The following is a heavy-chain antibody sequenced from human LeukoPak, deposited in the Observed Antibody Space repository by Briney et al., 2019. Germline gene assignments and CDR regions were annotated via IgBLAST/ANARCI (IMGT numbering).Heavy chain of an antibody. CDR3: ARGGFNMVRGVIIPPNSYFYYMDI. CDR2: ITSGDFV. D-gene: IGHD3-10*01. Sequence: PGGSLRLSCAASGFTFSAYSMTWVRQAPGKGLEWVSSITSGDFVYFADSLKGRFTISRDNGKSSLYLQMNSLRAEDTAVYYCARGGFNMVRGVIIPPNSYFYYMDIWGKGTTVTVSS. CDR1: GFTFSAYS. V-gene: IGHV3-69-1*01. J-gene: IGHJ6*03.